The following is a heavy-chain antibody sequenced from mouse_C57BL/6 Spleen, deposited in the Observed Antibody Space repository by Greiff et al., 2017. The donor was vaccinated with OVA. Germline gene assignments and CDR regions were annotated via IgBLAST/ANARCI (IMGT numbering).Heavy chain of an antibody. V-gene: IGHV10-3*01. J-gene: IGHJ3*01. Sequence: EVQLVESGGGLVQPKGSLKLSCAASGFTFNTYAMHWVRQAPGKGLEWVARIRSKSSNYATYYADSVKDRFTISRDDSQSMLYLQMNNLKTEDTAMYYGVRDSSGPAWFAYWGQGTLVTVSA. CDR3: VRDSSGPAWFAY. CDR1: GFTFNTYA. CDR2: IRSKSSNYAT. D-gene: IGHD3-2*02.